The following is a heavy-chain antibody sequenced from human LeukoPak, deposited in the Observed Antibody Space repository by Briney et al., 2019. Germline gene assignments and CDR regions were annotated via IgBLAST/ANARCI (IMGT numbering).Heavy chain of an antibody. V-gene: IGHV4-59*12. Sequence: SETLSLTCTVSGGSISSYYWSWIRQPPGKGLEWIGYIYYSGSTYYNPSLKSRVTISVDPSKNQFSLKLSSVTAADTAVYYCARALGWLMTNWFDPWGQGTLVTVSS. CDR2: IYYSGST. J-gene: IGHJ5*02. CDR1: GGSISSYY. D-gene: IGHD6-19*01. CDR3: ARALGWLMTNWFDP.